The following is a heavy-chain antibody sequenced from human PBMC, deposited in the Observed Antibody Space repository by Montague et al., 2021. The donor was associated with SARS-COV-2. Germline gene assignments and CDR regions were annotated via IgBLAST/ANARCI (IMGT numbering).Heavy chain of an antibody. Sequence: SETLSLTCSVSGYSISSDYFWGWLRQPPGKRLEWIGALYHGGFTXYNPSLKRRLTMSLDTSKNQFSLRLSSVTAADTAIYYCARAYCGGDCNYLYIWFDSWGQGVLVTVSS. V-gene: IGHV4-38-2*02. D-gene: IGHD2-21*01. CDR2: LYHGGFT. CDR3: ARAYCGGDCNYLYIWFDS. CDR1: GYSISSDYF. J-gene: IGHJ5*01.